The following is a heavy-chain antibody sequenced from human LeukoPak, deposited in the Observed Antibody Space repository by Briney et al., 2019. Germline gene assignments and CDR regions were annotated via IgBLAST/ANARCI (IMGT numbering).Heavy chain of an antibody. CDR2: VSSDRSA. D-gene: IGHD3-22*01. J-gene: IGHJ4*02. CDR3: AKGGDYYDSTSYT. Sequence: PGGSLRLSCAASGFTFTNYAMNWVRQAPGKGLEWGSTVSSDRSAYYAASVKGRFTISRDNSKNTLFLQMNSLRAEDTAVYLCAKGGDYYDSTSYTWGQGTLVTVSS. V-gene: IGHV3-23*01. CDR1: GFTFTNYA.